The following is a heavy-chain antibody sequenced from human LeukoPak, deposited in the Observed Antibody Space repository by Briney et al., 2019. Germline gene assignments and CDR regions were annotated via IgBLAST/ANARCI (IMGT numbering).Heavy chain of an antibody. CDR2: ISAYNGNT. CDR3: ARDNQLEVRYFDWGYYYYYGMDV. V-gene: IGHV1-18*01. CDR1: GYTFTSYG. D-gene: IGHD3-9*01. J-gene: IGHJ6*02. Sequence: ASVKVSCKASGYTFTSYGISWVRQAAGQGLEWMGWISAYNGNTNYAQKLQGRVTMTTDTSTSTAYMELRSLRSDDTAVYYCARDNQLEVRYFDWGYYYYYGMDVWGQGTTVTVSS.